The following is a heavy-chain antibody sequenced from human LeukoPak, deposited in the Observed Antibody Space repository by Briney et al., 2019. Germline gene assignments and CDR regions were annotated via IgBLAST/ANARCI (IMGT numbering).Heavy chain of an antibody. CDR1: GGSFSGYY. J-gene: IGHJ6*02. D-gene: IGHD5-12*01. Sequence: PSETLSLTCAVYGGSFSGYYWSWIRQPPGKGLEWIGEINHSGSTNYNPSLKSRVTISVDTSKNQFSLKLSSVTAADTAVYYCARGLVRGGYSGYRDPRHYGMDVWGQGTTVTVSS. CDR2: INHSGST. V-gene: IGHV4-34*01. CDR3: ARGLVRGGYSGYRDPRHYGMDV.